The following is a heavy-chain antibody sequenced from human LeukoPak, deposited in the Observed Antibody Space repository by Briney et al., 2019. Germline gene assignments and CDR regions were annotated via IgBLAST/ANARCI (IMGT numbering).Heavy chain of an antibody. Sequence: GGSLRLSCAASGFTVSSNFMSWARQAPGKGLEWVGFIRSKAYGGTTEYAASVKGRFTISRDDSKSIAYLQMNSLKTEDTAVYYCTRVVATPWGAFDIWGQGTMVTVSS. V-gene: IGHV3-49*04. J-gene: IGHJ3*02. D-gene: IGHD5-12*01. CDR1: GFTVSSNF. CDR3: TRVVATPWGAFDI. CDR2: IRSKAYGGTT.